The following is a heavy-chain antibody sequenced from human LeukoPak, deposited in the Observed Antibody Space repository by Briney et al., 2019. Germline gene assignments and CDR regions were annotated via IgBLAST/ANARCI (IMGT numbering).Heavy chain of an antibody. CDR2: IIPIFGTA. D-gene: IGHD5-12*01. J-gene: IGHJ4*02. Sequence: SVKVSCKASGGTFSSYAISWVRQAPGQGLEWMGRIIPIFGTANYAQKFPGRVTTTTDESTRRAYMELSSLRSEHTAVHYCARDVSGYDPDTRFDHWGQGTLVTVSS. V-gene: IGHV1-69*05. CDR1: GGTFSSYA. CDR3: ARDVSGYDPDTRFDH.